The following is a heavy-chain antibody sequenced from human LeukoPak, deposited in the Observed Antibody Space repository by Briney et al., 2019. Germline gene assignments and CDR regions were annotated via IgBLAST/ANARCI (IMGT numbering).Heavy chain of an antibody. Sequence: QPGGSLRLSCAASEFTFSSYAMQWVRQAPGKGLEWVSGITVSGDTTYYTNSVKGRFTISRDNSKNTLYLQMNSLRAEDTAVYYCAKYLTARGPPYALDVWGQGTTVTVSS. V-gene: IGHV3-23*01. CDR2: ITVSGDTT. CDR3: AKYLTARGPPYALDV. CDR1: EFTFSSYA. J-gene: IGHJ6*02. D-gene: IGHD1-14*01.